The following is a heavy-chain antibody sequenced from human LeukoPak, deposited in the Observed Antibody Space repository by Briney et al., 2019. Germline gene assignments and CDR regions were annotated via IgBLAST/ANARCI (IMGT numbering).Heavy chain of an antibody. V-gene: IGHV1-58*02. CDR1: GFTFRTSG. D-gene: IGHD3-22*01. J-gene: IGHJ1*01. CDR3: VADLPNYYDRRYFQH. CDR2: IVVANGNT. Sequence: SVKVSCKASGFTFRTSGMHWVRQARGQRLEWIGWIVVANGNTDYAQKFQERVTITRDMSTGTAYMELSSLTSEDTAVYYCVADLPNYYDRRYFQHWGQGTLVTVSS.